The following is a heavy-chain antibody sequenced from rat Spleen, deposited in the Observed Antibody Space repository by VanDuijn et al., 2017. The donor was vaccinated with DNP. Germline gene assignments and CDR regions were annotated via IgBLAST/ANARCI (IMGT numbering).Heavy chain of an antibody. D-gene: IGHD1-2*01. CDR3: ARHRAIAAIWDY. J-gene: IGHJ2*01. V-gene: IGHV5S13*01. CDR2: ITTGGSHT. Sequence: EVQLVESVGGSVQPVRYLKLSCAASGFTFSDYGMTWVRQVPSKGMEWVASITTGGSHTYYRDSVKGRFTSSRDNAKNSQYLRMDSLRSEVTATYYCARHRAIAAIWDYWGQGVMVTVSS. CDR1: GFTFSDYG.